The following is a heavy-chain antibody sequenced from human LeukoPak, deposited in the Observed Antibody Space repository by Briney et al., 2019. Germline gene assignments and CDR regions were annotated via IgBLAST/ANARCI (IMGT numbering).Heavy chain of an antibody. D-gene: IGHD4-11*01. V-gene: IGHV1-69*13. J-gene: IGHJ4*02. Sequence: SVKVSCKASGGTFSSYAISWVRQAPGQGLEWVGGIIPIFGTANYAQRFQGRVTITADESTSTAYMELSSLRSEDTAVYYCARDVDYSNYYFDYWGQGTLVTVSS. CDR2: IIPIFGTA. CDR1: GGTFSSYA. CDR3: ARDVDYSNYYFDY.